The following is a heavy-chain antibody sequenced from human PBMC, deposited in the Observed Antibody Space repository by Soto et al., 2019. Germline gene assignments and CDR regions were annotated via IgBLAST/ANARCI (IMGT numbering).Heavy chain of an antibody. Sequence: PGGSLRLSCAASGFSFRSYGMTWVRQAPGKGLEWVSAISGTGDSTYHADSVKGRFTISRDNAKNTLYLQMNSLRAEDTAVYYCARDRGWFGEVPFDYWGQGTLVTVSS. V-gene: IGHV3-23*01. CDR2: ISGTGDST. CDR3: ARDRGWFGEVPFDY. CDR1: GFSFRSYG. D-gene: IGHD3-10*01. J-gene: IGHJ4*02.